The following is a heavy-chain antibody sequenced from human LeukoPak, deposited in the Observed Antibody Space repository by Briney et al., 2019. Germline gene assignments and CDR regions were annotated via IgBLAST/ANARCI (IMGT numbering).Heavy chain of an antibody. J-gene: IGHJ3*02. CDR1: GFTLSSFD. Sequence: GGSLRLSCAASGFTLSSFDVSWVRQAPGKGLEWVSASGTTGGSTYADSVKGRFTISRDNSKSSMFLQMNSLRGEDTAIYYCAKDRADSTSCYLCDAFDIWGQGTMVTVSS. CDR2: SGTTGGST. V-gene: IGHV3-23*01. CDR3: AKDRADSTSCYLCDAFDI. D-gene: IGHD2-2*01.